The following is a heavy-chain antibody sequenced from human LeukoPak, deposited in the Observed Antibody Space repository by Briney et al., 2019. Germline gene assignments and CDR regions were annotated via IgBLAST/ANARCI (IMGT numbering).Heavy chain of an antibody. Sequence: GASVKVSCKASGGTFSSYAISWVRQAPGQGLEWMGGIIPIFGTANYAQKFQGRVTITTDESTSTAYMELSSLRSEDTAVYYCASVAVAGTSGVQVTDYWGQGTLVTVSS. V-gene: IGHV1-69*05. CDR3: ASVAVAGTSGVQVTDY. D-gene: IGHD6-19*01. J-gene: IGHJ4*02. CDR2: IIPIFGTA. CDR1: GGTFSSYA.